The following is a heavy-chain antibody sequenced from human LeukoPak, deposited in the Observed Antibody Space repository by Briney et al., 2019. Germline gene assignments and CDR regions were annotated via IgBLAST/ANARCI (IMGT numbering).Heavy chain of an antibody. CDR2: ISGSGGST. J-gene: IGHJ4*02. CDR3: AKGHISGYCSSTSCYGVVDYFDY. Sequence: GGSLRLSCAASGFTFSSYAKSWVRQAPGKGLEWVSAISGSGGSTYYADSVKGRFTISRDNSKNTLYLQMNSLRAEDTAVYYCAKGHISGYCSSTSCYGVVDYFDYWGQGTLVTVSS. CDR1: GFTFSSYA. V-gene: IGHV3-23*01. D-gene: IGHD2-2*01.